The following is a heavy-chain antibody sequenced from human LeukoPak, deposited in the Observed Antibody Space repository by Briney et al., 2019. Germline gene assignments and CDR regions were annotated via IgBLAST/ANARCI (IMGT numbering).Heavy chain of an antibody. V-gene: IGHV4-39*07. D-gene: IGHD6-19*01. CDR1: GGSISSSSYY. Sequence: SETLSLTCTVSGGSISSSSYYWGWIRQTPGTGLEWIGEVNHSGSTNYNPSLKSRVTISIDTSKNQFSLKLSSVTAADTAVYYCARVGYVSAWYPFDYWGQGTPVIVSS. CDR2: VNHSGST. J-gene: IGHJ4*02. CDR3: ARVGYVSAWYPFDY.